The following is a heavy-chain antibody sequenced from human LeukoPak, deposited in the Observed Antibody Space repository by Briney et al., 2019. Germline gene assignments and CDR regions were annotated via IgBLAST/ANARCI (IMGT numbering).Heavy chain of an antibody. Sequence: PGESLKISCKGSGYFFTTYWIGWVRQMPGKGLECMGIIFPGDSNTRYSPSFRGQVTISADKSISTAYLQWSGLKASDTAMYYCATTTDGDYGPLHYWGQGTLVTVSS. CDR2: IFPGDSNT. J-gene: IGHJ4*02. V-gene: IGHV5-51*03. D-gene: IGHD4-17*01. CDR3: ATTTDGDYGPLHY. CDR1: GYFFTTYW.